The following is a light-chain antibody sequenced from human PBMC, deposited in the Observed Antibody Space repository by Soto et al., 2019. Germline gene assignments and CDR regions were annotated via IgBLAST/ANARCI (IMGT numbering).Light chain of an antibody. Sequence: QSVLTQPPSASGTPGQRVTISCSGSSSNIGSNTVNCYQQLPGTAPKLLFYSNNQRPSGVPDRFSASKSGTSASLAISGLQSEDEADYYCAALDDSLNGVVFGGGTKVTV. J-gene: IGLJ2*01. V-gene: IGLV1-44*01. CDR1: SSNIGSNT. CDR3: AALDDSLNGVV. CDR2: SNN.